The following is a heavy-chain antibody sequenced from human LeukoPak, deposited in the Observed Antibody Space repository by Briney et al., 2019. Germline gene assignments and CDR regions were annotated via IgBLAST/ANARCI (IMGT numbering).Heavy chain of an antibody. J-gene: IGHJ4*02. V-gene: IGHV1-69*05. CDR1: GGTFSSYA. CDR2: IIPIFGTA. CDR3: ASQQQNYDFWSGSYFDY. Sequence: ASVKVSCKASGGTFSSYAISWVRQAPGQGLEWMGGIIPIFGTANYAQKFQGRVTITTDESTSTAYMELSSLRSEDTAVYYCASQQQNYDFWSGSYFDYWGQGTLVTVSS. D-gene: IGHD3-3*01.